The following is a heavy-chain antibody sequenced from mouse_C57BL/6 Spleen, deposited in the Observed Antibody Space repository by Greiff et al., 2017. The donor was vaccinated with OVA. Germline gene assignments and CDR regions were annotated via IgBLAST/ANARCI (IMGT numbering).Heavy chain of an antibody. J-gene: IGHJ4*01. Sequence: QVQLQQSGPGLVQPSQSLSITCTVSGFSLTSYGVHWVRQSPGKGLEWLGVIWRGGSTDYNAAVMSRLSITKDNSKSQVFFKMNSLQADDTAIYYCAKNYGNSMDYWGQGTSVTVSS. CDR1: GFSLTSYG. D-gene: IGHD2-1*01. CDR2: IWRGGST. CDR3: AKNYGNSMDY. V-gene: IGHV2-5*01.